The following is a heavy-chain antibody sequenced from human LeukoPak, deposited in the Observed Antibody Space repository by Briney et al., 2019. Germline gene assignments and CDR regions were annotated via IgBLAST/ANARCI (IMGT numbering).Heavy chain of an antibody. CDR2: INTNTGNP. CDR3: ARRPYNWNYKAFDI. D-gene: IGHD1-7*01. J-gene: IGHJ3*02. V-gene: IGHV7-4-1*02. Sequence: ASVKVSCKASGYTFTSYAMNWVRQAPGQGLEWMGWINTNTGNPTYAQGFTGRFVFSLDTSVSTAYLQISSLKAEDTAVYYCARRPYNWNYKAFDIWGQGTMVTVSS. CDR1: GYTFTSYA.